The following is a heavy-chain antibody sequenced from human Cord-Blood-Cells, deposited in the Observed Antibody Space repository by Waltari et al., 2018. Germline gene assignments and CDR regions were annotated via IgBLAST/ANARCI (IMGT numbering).Heavy chain of an antibody. Sequence: QVQLVESGGGVVQPGRSLRLSCAASGFTFSSHALAWVRTAPGKRLEWVEVISYDGSNKYYADSVKGRFTISRDNSKNTLYLQMNSLRAEDTAVYYCARGTRYSSSWYVDYWGQGTLVTVSS. CDR3: ARGTRYSSSWYVDY. V-gene: IGHV3-30-3*01. CDR1: GFTFSSHA. D-gene: IGHD6-13*01. J-gene: IGHJ4*02. CDR2: ISYDGSNK.